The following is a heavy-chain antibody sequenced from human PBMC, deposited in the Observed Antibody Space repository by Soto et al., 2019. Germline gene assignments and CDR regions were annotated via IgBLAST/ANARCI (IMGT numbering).Heavy chain of an antibody. CDR1: GGSISSGDYY. J-gene: IGHJ4*02. CDR2: IYYSGST. CDR3: ARHDRGFDY. V-gene: IGHV4-30-4*01. Sequence: SETLSLTCTVSGGSISSGDYYWSWIRHPPGKGLEWIGYIYYSGSTYYNPPLKSRVTISVDTSKNQFSLKLSSVTAADTAVYYCARHDRGFDYWGQGTLVTVSS.